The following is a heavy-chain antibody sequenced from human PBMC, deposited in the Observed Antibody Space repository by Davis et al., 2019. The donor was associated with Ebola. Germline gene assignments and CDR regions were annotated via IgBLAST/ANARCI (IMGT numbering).Heavy chain of an antibody. J-gene: IGHJ5*02. Sequence: MPSETLSLTCAVYGGSFSGYYWSWIRQPPGKGLERIGEINHSGSINYNPSLKSRVTISVDTSKNQFSLKLSFVTAADTAVYYCAREGGYSFGYWRYNWFDPWGQGTLVTVSS. CDR2: INHSGSI. V-gene: IGHV4-34*01. CDR3: AREGGYSFGYWRYNWFDP. D-gene: IGHD5-18*01. CDR1: GGSFSGYY.